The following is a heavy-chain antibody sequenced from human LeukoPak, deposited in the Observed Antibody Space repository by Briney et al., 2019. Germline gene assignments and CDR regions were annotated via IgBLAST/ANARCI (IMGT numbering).Heavy chain of an antibody. J-gene: IGHJ4*02. D-gene: IGHD2-2*01. CDR2: IFYSGST. CDR3: ARHGSSSKICHFDY. V-gene: IGHV4-39*01. Sequence: SETLSLTCTVSGGSVSSSSYYWGWIRQPPGKGLEWIGSIFYSGSTPYNPSLKSRATVSVDTSKNQFSLKLTSVTAADTAVYYCARHGSSSKICHFDYWGQGTLVTVSS. CDR1: GGSVSSSSYY.